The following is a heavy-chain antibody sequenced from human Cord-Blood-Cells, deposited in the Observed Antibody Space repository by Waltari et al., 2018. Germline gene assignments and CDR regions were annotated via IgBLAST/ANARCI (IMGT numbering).Heavy chain of an antibody. D-gene: IGHD2-2*01. CDR1: GYSISSGYY. CDR3: ASELYCSSTSCYDAFDI. CDR2: IYHSGST. Sequence: QVQLQESGPGLVKPSETLSLTCAVSGYSISSGYYWGWIRQPPGKGLEWIGSIYHSGSTSSNPSLKSRVTISVDTSKNQCSPKLGSVTAADTAVYYCASELYCSSTSCYDAFDIWGQGTMVTVSS. J-gene: IGHJ3*02. V-gene: IGHV4-38-2*01.